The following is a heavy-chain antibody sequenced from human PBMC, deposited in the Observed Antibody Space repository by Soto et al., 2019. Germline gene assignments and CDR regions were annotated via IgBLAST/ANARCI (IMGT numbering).Heavy chain of an antibody. J-gene: IGHJ4*02. CDR3: ARDDDYGDNGLDY. Sequence: QVQLVESGGGVVQPGGSLRLSCAASGLTFGRHGMHWVRQAPGKGLEWVAVIGSDGRRDSYADSVKGRFTISRDNGQNTLYLQINSLRAEDTAVYYCARDDDYGDNGLDYWGQGTLVTVSS. D-gene: IGHD4-17*01. V-gene: IGHV3-33*01. CDR1: GLTFGRHG. CDR2: IGSDGRRD.